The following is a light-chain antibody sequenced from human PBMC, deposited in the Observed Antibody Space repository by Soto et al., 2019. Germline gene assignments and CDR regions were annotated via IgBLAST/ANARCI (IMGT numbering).Light chain of an antibody. CDR1: SSDVGGYNY. V-gene: IGLV2-8*01. Sequence: QSALTQPPSASGSPGQSVTISCTGTSSDVGGYNYVSWYQLHPGKAPKHMIYEVNKRPSGVPDRFSGSKSGNTASLTVSGLQAEDEADYYCSSYAGSNSYVFGTGTKVTVL. J-gene: IGLJ1*01. CDR2: EVN. CDR3: SSYAGSNSYV.